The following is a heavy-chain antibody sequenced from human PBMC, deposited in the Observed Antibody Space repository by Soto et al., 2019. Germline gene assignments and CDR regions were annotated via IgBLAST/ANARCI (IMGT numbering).Heavy chain of an antibody. CDR1: GYTFTSYA. CDR3: ARDTTVPPYYYGMDV. J-gene: IGHJ6*02. Sequence: ASVKVSCKASGYTFTSYAMHWVRQAPGQRLEWMGWINAGNGNTKYSQKFQGRVTITRDTSASTAYMELSSLRSEDTAVYYCARDTTVPPYYYGMDVWGHGTTVTVSS. CDR2: INAGNGNT. D-gene: IGHD1-26*01. V-gene: IGHV1-3*01.